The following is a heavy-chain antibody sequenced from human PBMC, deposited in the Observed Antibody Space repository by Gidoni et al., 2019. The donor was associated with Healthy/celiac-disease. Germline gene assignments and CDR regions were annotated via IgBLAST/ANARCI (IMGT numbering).Heavy chain of an antibody. J-gene: IGHJ4*02. V-gene: IGHV2-26*01. D-gene: IGHD3-10*01. CDR1: GFSLSNARMG. Sequence: QVTLKESGPVLVKPTETLTLTCTVSGFSLSNARMGVSWIRQPPGKALEWLAHIFSNDEKSYSTSLKSRLTISKDTSKSQVVLTMTNMDPVDTATYYCARIPEYYYGSGSYWLYYFDYWGQGTLVTVSS. CDR3: ARIPEYYYGSGSYWLYYFDY. CDR2: IFSNDEK.